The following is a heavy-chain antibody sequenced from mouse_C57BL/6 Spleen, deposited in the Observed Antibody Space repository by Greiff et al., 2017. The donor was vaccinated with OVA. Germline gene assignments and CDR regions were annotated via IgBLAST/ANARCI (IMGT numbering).Heavy chain of an antibody. J-gene: IGHJ1*03. CDR2: IDHHSGGT. CDR3: ARGGSYFDV. CDR1: GYTFTSSW. Sequence: QVQLQQPGAELVKPGASVKLSCKASGYTFTSSWLHWVKQRPGRGLEWIGRIDHHSGGTQYNEKFKSKATLTVDKPSITAYMQLSSLTSEDSAVYYCARGGSYFDVWGTGTTVTVSS. V-gene: IGHV1-72*01.